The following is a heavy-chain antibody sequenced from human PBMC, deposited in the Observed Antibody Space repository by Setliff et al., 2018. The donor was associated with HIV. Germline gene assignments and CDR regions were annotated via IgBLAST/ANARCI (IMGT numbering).Heavy chain of an antibody. Sequence: SETLSLTCGVSGYSISSGYYWGWIRQSPGKGLEWLGYIYYSGSTTYDPSLKSRVTISIDTSKNQFSLKLRSVTAADTAVYYCARDPPGYGDSSDYWGQGTLVTVSS. V-gene: IGHV4-38-2*02. J-gene: IGHJ4*02. CDR2: IYYSGST. CDR1: GYSISSGYY. D-gene: IGHD4-17*01. CDR3: ARDPPGYGDSSDY.